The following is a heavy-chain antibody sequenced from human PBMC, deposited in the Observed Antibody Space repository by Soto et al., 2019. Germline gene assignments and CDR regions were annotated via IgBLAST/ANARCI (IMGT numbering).Heavy chain of an antibody. D-gene: IGHD3-3*01. J-gene: IGHJ3*01. CDR2: IRSRIHGATT. CDR3: SSDDFWSGWFSYEL. Sequence: EDQLVESGGGLVRPGGSLRLSCVASGLTFPNAWMNWFRQAPGGGLEWVGLIRSRIHGATTDYAAPVKGRFTISRDDSKETVYLHMNNLKIEDTAVYYCSSDDFWSGWFSYELWGQGTGVTVSS. CDR1: GLTFPNAW. V-gene: IGHV3-15*07.